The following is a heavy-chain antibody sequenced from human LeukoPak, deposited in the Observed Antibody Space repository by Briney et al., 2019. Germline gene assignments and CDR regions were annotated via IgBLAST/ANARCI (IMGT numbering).Heavy chain of an antibody. Sequence: SETLSLTCTVSGGSISSYYWTWIRQPPGKGMGLEWIGYIYYSGGTNYNPSLKSRVTISIDTSKNQVSLKLSSVTAADTAVYYCVRLWDSSSSLDYWGQGTLVTVSS. CDR1: GGSISSYY. J-gene: IGHJ4*02. CDR3: VRLWDSSSSLDY. V-gene: IGHV4-59*08. D-gene: IGHD6-6*01. CDR2: IYYSGGT.